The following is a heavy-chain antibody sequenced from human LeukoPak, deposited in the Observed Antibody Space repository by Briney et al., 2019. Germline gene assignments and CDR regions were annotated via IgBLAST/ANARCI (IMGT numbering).Heavy chain of an antibody. Sequence: GGSLRLSCAASGFTFYSYEMNWVRQAPGKGLEWVSSISSSSSYIYYADSVKGRFTISRDNAKNSLYLQMNSLRAEDTAVYYCATSYGSGRSVYYYYMDVWGKGTTVTISS. CDR3: ATSYGSGRSVYYYYMDV. CDR1: GFTFYSYE. V-gene: IGHV3-21*01. D-gene: IGHD3-10*01. CDR2: ISSSSSYI. J-gene: IGHJ6*03.